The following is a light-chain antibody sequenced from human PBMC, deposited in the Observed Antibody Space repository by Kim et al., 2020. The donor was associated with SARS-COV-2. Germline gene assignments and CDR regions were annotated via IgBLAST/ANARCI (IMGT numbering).Light chain of an antibody. J-gene: IGLJ1*01. CDR3: SSYGGTNTSPYV. V-gene: IGLV2-8*01. CDR1: SSDVGRYNF. Sequence: QSALTQPPSASGSPGQSVTISCTGTSSDVGRYNFVSWYQHHPDKAPKLIIYEVFKRSSGVPARFSGSKSGNTASLTVSGLQPEDEADYYCSSYGGTNTSPYVFGTGTKVTVL. CDR2: EVF.